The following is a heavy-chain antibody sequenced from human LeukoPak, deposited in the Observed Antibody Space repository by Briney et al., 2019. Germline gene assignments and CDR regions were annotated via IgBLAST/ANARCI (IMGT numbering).Heavy chain of an antibody. V-gene: IGHV3-23*01. CDR1: GFTFSRYA. J-gene: IGHJ4*02. CDR2: ISASGAGT. Sequence: GGSLRLSCAASGFTFSRYAMSWVRQAPGKGLEWVSAISASGAGTYNVDSVKGRFIISRDNSKNTLYLQMNSLRAEDTALYYCAKVDNIAAAGTFDYWGQGTLVTVSS. CDR3: AKVDNIAAAGTFDY. D-gene: IGHD6-13*01.